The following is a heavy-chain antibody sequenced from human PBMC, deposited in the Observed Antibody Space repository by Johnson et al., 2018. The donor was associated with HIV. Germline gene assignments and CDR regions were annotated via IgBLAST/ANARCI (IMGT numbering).Heavy chain of an antibody. CDR1: GFTVSSNY. Sequence: QVQLVESGGGLIQPGGSLRLSCAASGFTVSSNYMSWVRQAPGKGLEWVSYIGSSGSTIYYADSVKGRFTISRDNAKNSLYLQMNSLRAEDTAVYYCAVLPTYRNDAFDIWGQGTMVTVSS. CDR2: IGSSGSTI. J-gene: IGHJ3*02. D-gene: IGHD1-14*01. CDR3: AVLPTYRNDAFDI. V-gene: IGHV3-11*04.